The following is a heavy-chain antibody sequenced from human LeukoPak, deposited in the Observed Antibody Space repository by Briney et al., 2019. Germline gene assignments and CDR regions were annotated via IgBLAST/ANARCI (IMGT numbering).Heavy chain of an antibody. V-gene: IGHV1-2*02. CDR2: INPNSGGT. Sequence: ASVKVSCKASGYTFTGYYMHWVRQAPGQGLGWMGWINPNSGGTNYAQKFQGRVTMTRDTSISTAYMELSRLRSDDTAVYYCARGYCSGGCCYYYFDYWGQGTLVTVSS. CDR3: ARGYCSGGCCYYYFDY. CDR1: GYTFTGYY. D-gene: IGHD2-15*01. J-gene: IGHJ4*02.